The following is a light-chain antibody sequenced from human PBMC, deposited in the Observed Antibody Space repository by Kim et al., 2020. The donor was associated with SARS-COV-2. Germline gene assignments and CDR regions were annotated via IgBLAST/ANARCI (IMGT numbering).Light chain of an antibody. J-gene: IGKJ2*03. Sequence: SASVGVRVAITCRATQSVIINLNWYQQRPGKAPRLLIYGASTLQSGVPSRFSGSGSGTGFTLTISSLQPEDFAIYYCQQTFSTQYSFGQGTKLEI. CDR1: QSVIIN. CDR2: GAS. V-gene: IGKV1-39*01. CDR3: QQTFSTQYS.